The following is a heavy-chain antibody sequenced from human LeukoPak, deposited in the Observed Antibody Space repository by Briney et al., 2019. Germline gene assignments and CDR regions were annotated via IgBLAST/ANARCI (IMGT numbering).Heavy chain of an antibody. CDR1: GFTFSSYW. CDR3: ARESESGDAFDI. Sequence: GGSLRLSCAASGFTFSSYWMHWVRQAPGKGLVWVSRINSDGSSTSYADSVKGRFTISRDNAKNTLYLQMNSLRAEDTAVYYCARESESGDAFDIWGQRTMVTVSS. V-gene: IGHV3-74*01. D-gene: IGHD1-26*01. CDR2: INSDGSST. J-gene: IGHJ3*02.